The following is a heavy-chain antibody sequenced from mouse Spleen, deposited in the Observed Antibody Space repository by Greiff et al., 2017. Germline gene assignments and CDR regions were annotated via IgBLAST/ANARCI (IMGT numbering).Heavy chain of an antibody. CDR1: GYSFSGFF. CDR2: INPYNGDT. Sequence: VHVKQSGPELVKPGASVKISCKASGYSFSGFFMNWVKQSHGKSLEWIGRINPYNGDTFYNQKFKGKATLTVDKSSSTAHMELLSLTSEEFAVYYCAREDYYGSRYSYTMDYWGQGTSVTVSS. V-gene: IGHV1-37*01. J-gene: IGHJ4*01. D-gene: IGHD1-1*01. CDR3: AREDYYGSRYSYTMDY.